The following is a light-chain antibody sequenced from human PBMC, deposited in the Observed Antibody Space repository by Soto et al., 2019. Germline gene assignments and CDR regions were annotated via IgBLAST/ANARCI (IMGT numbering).Light chain of an antibody. J-gene: IGKJ1*01. V-gene: IGKV1-27*01. Sequence: SVGDRVTITCRASQGISNFLAWYQQKPGKVPKLLIYGSSTLQAGVPSRFSGSGSGTDFTLTISSLQPEDVATYYCQKYDSDPRTFGQGTKVDIK. CDR2: GSS. CDR1: QGISNF. CDR3: QKYDSDPRT.